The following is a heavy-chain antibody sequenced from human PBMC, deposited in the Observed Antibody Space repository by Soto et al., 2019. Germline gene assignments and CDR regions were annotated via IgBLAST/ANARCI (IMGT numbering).Heavy chain of an antibody. CDR2: INPSGGST. D-gene: IGHD5-12*01. J-gene: IGHJ6*02. CDR1: GYTFTSYY. CDR3: ARYSGYDSGGYYYYGMDV. V-gene: IGHV1-46*01. Sequence: ASVKVSCKASGYTFTSYYMHWVRQAPGQGLEWMGIINPSGGSTSYAQKFQGRVTMTRDTSTSTVYMGLSSLRSEDTAVYYCARYSGYDSGGYYYYGMDVWGQGTTVTVSS.